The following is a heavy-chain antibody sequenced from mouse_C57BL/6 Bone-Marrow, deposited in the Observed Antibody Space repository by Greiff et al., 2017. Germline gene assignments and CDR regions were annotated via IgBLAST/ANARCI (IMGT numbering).Heavy chain of an antibody. V-gene: IGHV2-2*01. CDR3: SRKDYSNYDWYFDV. D-gene: IGHD2-5*01. Sequence: VKLQESGPGLVQPSQSLSITCTVSGFSLTSYGVHWVRQSPGKGLEWLGVIWSGGSTDYNAAFISRLSISKDNSKSQVFFKMNSLRADDTAIYYCSRKDYSNYDWYFDVWGTGTTVTVSS. CDR2: IWSGGST. CDR1: GFSLTSYG. J-gene: IGHJ1*03.